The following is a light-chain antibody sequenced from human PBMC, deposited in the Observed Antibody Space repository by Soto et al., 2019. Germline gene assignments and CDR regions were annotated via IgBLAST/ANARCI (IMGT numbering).Light chain of an antibody. CDR3: CLYAGIYTQV. V-gene: IGLV2-11*01. Sequence: QSVLTQPRSVSGSPGQSVTISCTGTSSDVGGYNYVSWYQQHPGKAPKLMIYDVSKRPSGVPDRFSGSTSGNTASLTISGLQAEDEADYYYCLYAGIYTQVFGGGTKLTVL. J-gene: IGLJ3*02. CDR1: SSDVGGYNY. CDR2: DVS.